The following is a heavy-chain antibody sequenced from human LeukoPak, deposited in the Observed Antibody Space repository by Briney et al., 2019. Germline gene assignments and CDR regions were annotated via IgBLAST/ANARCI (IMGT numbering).Heavy chain of an antibody. CDR1: GGSISSSSYY. J-gene: IGHJ4*02. Sequence: SETLSLTCTVSGGSISSSSYYWGWIRQPPGKGLEWIGSIYYSGSTYYNPSLKSRVTISVDTSKNQFSLKLSSVTAADTAVYYCARVGPSWCKRIDYWGQGTLVTVSS. CDR2: IYYSGST. V-gene: IGHV4-39*07. CDR3: ARVGPSWCKRIDY. D-gene: IGHD2-15*01.